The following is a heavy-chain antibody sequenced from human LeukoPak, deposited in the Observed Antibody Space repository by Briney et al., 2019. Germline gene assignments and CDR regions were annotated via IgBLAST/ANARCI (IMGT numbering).Heavy chain of an antibody. J-gene: IGHJ4*02. V-gene: IGHV1-46*01. D-gene: IGHD5-12*01. Sequence: ASVKVSCKASGYTFTGYYMHWVRQAPGQGLEWMGWINPSGGSTSYAQKFQGRVTMTRDTSTSTVYMELSSLRSEDTAVYYCARDSGFDSGYDPVYYFDYWGQGTLVTVSS. CDR2: INPSGGST. CDR1: GYTFTGYY. CDR3: ARDSGFDSGYDPVYYFDY.